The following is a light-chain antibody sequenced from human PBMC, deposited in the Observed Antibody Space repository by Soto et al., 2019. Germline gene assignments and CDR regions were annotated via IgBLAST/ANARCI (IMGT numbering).Light chain of an antibody. J-gene: IGLJ3*02. CDR2: EVT. V-gene: IGLV2-14*01. CDR3: NSYTNINTRACV. Sequence: QSVLTQPASVSGSPGQSITISCTGTSGDIGSYNRVSWYQQHPGKAPKLIIYEVTDRPSGVSNRFSGSKSSNTASLTISGLQAEDEAEYYCNSYTNINTRACVFGTGTKLTVL. CDR1: SGDIGSYNR.